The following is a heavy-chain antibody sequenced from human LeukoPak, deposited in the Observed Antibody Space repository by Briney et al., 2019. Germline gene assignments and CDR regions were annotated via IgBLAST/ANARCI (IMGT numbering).Heavy chain of an antibody. J-gene: IGHJ5*02. V-gene: IGHV4-39*07. Sequence: SETLSLTCTVSGGSISSSSYYWGWIRQPPGKWLEWIGSIYYSGSTYYNPSLKSRVTISVDTSKNQFSLKLSSVTAADTAVYYCARARGVERNWFDPWGQGTLVTVSS. CDR2: IYYSGST. D-gene: IGHD1-1*01. CDR1: GGSISSSSYY. CDR3: ARARGVERNWFDP.